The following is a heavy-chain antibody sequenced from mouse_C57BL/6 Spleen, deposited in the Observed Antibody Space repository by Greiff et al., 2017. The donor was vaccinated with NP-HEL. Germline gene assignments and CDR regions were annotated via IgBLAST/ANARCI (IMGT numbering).Heavy chain of an antibody. J-gene: IGHJ3*01. D-gene: IGHD2-2*01. CDR2: IYPGSGNT. Sequence: QVQLKESGPELVKPGASVKISCKASGYTFTDYYINWVKQRPGQGLEWIGWIYPGSGNTKYNEKFKGKATLTVDTSSSTAYMQLSSLTSEASAVYFCARGRIYGYDVAWFADWGQGTLVTVSA. CDR3: ARGRIYGYDVAWFAD. CDR1: GYTFTDYY. V-gene: IGHV1-84*01.